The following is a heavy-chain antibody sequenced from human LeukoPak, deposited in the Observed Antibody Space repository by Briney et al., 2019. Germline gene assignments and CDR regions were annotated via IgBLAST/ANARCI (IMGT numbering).Heavy chain of an antibody. Sequence: PSETLSLTCAVYGGSFSGYYWSWIRQPPGKGLEYIGYIYYTGSTYYNPSLKSRVTISVDTSKRQFSLRLSSVSAADTAVYYCARDATAGNFDYWGQGTLVTVSS. CDR3: ARDATAGNFDY. CDR2: IYYTGST. D-gene: IGHD6-13*01. V-gene: IGHV4-59*12. CDR1: GGSFSGYY. J-gene: IGHJ4*02.